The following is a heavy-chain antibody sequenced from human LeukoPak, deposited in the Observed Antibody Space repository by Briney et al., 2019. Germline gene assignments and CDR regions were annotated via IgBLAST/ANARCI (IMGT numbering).Heavy chain of an antibody. Sequence: PSETLSLTCAVYGGSFSGYYWSWIRQPPGRGLEWIGEINHSGSTNYNPSLKSRVTISVDTSKNQFSLKLSSVTAADTAVYYCARGRGRHHIVLVVYATPNWFDTWGQGTLVTVSS. J-gene: IGHJ5*02. V-gene: IGHV4-34*01. D-gene: IGHD2-8*02. CDR3: ARGRGRHHIVLVVYATPNWFDT. CDR1: GGSFSGYY. CDR2: INHSGST.